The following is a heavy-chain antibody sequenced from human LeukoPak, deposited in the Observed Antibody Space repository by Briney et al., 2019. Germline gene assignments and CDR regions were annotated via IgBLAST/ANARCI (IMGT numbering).Heavy chain of an antibody. V-gene: IGHV3-21*01. CDR3: LRLRKNSDTIGYYYYYDS. CDR2: IRVGGSYK. Sequence: GGSLRLSCAASGYTFSAYGINRVRQAPGKGLEWLSFIRVGGSYKYYADSVRGRFTISRDDSKDLVYLQMNSLRAEDTAVYYCLRLRKNSDTIGYYYYYDSWGQGTLVTVSS. CDR1: GYTFSAYG. J-gene: IGHJ4*02. D-gene: IGHD3-22*01.